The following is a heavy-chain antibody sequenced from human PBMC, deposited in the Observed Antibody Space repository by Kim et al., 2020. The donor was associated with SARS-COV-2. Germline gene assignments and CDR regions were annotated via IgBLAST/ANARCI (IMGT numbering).Heavy chain of an antibody. Sequence: RYSPSFQGQVTISADKSISTAYLQWSSLKASDTAMYYCALKASSWYWFDPWGQGTLVTVSS. D-gene: IGHD6-13*01. V-gene: IGHV5-51*01. CDR3: ALKASSWYWFDP. J-gene: IGHJ5*02.